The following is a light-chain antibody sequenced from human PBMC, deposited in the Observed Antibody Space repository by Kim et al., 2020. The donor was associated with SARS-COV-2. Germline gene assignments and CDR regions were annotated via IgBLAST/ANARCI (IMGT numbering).Light chain of an antibody. CDR1: NIESKS. J-gene: IGLJ1*01. CDR2: SDT. Sequence: SYELTQPPSVSVAPGKTARITCGGNNIESKSVHWYQQGPGQAPVLVIYSDTDRPSGIPERFSGSNSGNTATLTISRVEAGDEADYSCQVWDSSSDHYVFG. V-gene: IGLV3-21*04. CDR3: QVWDSSSDHYV.